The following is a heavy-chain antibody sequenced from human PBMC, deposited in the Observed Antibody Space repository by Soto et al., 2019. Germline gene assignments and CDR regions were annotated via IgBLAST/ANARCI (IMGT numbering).Heavy chain of an antibody. V-gene: IGHV4-59*01. Sequence: SETLSLTCTVSGGSISSYQWSWIRQPPGKGLEWIGYIYYSGSTNYNPSLKSRVTISVDTSKNQFSLKLSSVTAADTAVYYCARSRSYYYDSSGHYFDYWGQGTLVTVSS. CDR1: GGSISSYQ. CDR3: ARSRSYYYDSSGHYFDY. J-gene: IGHJ4*02. D-gene: IGHD3-22*01. CDR2: IYYSGST.